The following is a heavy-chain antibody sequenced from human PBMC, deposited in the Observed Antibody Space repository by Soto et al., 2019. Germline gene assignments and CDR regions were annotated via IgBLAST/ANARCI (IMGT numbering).Heavy chain of an antibody. J-gene: IGHJ4*02. CDR3: ARGPSTVATWLDY. Sequence: EVQLVESGEGLVQPGGSLRLSCAASGFSFSNYAMHWVRQAPGKGLEYVSAISGNGASTYYADSVKGSFTIFRDNSKNTLYLQMGSLSAEDRAVYYCARGPSTVATWLDYWGQGTLVTVSS. CDR2: ISGNGAST. D-gene: IGHD4-17*01. V-gene: IGHV3-64*02. CDR1: GFSFSNYA.